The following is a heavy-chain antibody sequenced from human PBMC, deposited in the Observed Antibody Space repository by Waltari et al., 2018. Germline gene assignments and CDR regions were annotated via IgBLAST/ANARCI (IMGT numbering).Heavy chain of an antibody. V-gene: IGHV3-74*01. CDR1: GFTFSSYW. Sequence: EVQLVESGGGLVQPGGSLRLSCAASGFTFSSYWMQWVRQGPGKGLVWVSRINSDGSTTNYADSVKGRFTISRDNAKNTLYLQMNSLRAEDTAVYYCARGLRGYYGMDVWGQGTTVTVSS. D-gene: IGHD4-17*01. J-gene: IGHJ6*02. CDR2: INSDGSTT. CDR3: ARGLRGYYGMDV.